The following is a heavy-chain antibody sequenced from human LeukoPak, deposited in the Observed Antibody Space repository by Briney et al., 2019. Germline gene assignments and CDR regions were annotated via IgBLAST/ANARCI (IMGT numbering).Heavy chain of an antibody. CDR2: ISSSGSTI. CDR1: GFTFSDYY. J-gene: IGHJ5*02. CDR3: ARDSIPEITPMDSFNWFDP. V-gene: IGHV3-11*01. Sequence: GGSLRLSCAASGFTFSDYYMSWIRQAPGKGLEWVSYISSSGSTIYYADSVKGRFTISRDNAKNSLYLQMNSLRAEDTAVYYCARDSIPEITPMDSFNWFDPWGQGTLVTVSS. D-gene: IGHD2/OR15-2a*01.